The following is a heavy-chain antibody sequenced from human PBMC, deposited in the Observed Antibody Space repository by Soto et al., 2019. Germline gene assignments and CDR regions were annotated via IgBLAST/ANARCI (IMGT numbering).Heavy chain of an antibody. D-gene: IGHD3-9*01. CDR3: ARHVGYYDILTGYYTPNYGMDV. CDR1: GYSFTSYW. J-gene: IGHJ6*02. V-gene: IGHV5-10-1*01. Sequence: PGESLKISCKGSGYSFTSYWISWVRQMPGKGLEWMGRIDPSDSYTNYSPSFQGHVTISADRSISTAYLQWSSLKASDTAMYYCARHVGYYDILTGYYTPNYGMDVWGQGTTVTVSS. CDR2: IDPSDSYT.